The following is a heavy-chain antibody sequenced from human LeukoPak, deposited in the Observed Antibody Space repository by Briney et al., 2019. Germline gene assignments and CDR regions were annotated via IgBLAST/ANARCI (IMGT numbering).Heavy chain of an antibody. V-gene: IGHV3-7*01. D-gene: IGHD5-12*01. CDR2: INQGGSVK. Sequence: GGSLRLSCAASGFTFRSYWMSWVRQAPGEGVEWVANINQGGSVKYYMDSVKGRFTISRDDAKNSLYVQMNSLRDEDTAVYYCARVGYSGWNLEYWGQGTLVTVSS. CDR1: GFTFRSYW. CDR3: ARVGYSGWNLEY. J-gene: IGHJ4*02.